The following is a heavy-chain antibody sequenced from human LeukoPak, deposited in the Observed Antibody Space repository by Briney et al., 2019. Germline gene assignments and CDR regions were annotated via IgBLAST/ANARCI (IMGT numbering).Heavy chain of an antibody. V-gene: IGHV1-2*02. Sequence: GASVKVSCKASGYTFTGYYMHWVRQAPGQGLEWMGWINPNSGGTNHAQKFQGRVTMTRDTSISTAYMELSSLTSDDTAVYYCARGHYKYGLEYWGQGTLVTVSS. D-gene: IGHD5-24*01. J-gene: IGHJ4*02. CDR2: INPNSGGT. CDR1: GYTFTGYY. CDR3: ARGHYKYGLEY.